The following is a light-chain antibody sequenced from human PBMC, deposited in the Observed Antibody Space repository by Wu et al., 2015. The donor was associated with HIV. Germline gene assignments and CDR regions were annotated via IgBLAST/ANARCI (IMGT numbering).Light chain of an antibody. CDR3: QQSYSTPWT. J-gene: IGKJ1*01. V-gene: IGKV1-39*01. CDR2: GAS. Sequence: IQIIQSPSSLSASRGDRVTISCRASHGISSYLAWYQQKPGKAPNLLIYGASNLQSGVPSSFSGSGSGTDFALTISSLQPEDSATYYCQQSYSTPWTFGQGTKVE. CDR1: HGISSY.